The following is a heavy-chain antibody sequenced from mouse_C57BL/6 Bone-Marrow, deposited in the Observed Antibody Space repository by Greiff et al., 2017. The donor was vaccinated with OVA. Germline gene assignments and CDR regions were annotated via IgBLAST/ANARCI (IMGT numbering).Heavy chain of an antibody. D-gene: IGHD2-5*01. CDR1: GYTFTSYW. J-gene: IGHJ1*03. CDR3: ARGGFYYSNYVGWYFDV. CDR2: IHPNSGST. Sequence: VQLQQPGAELVKPGASVKLSCKTSGYTFTSYWMHWVKQRPGQGLEWIGMIHPNSGSTNYNEKFKSKATLTVDKSSSTAYMQLSSLPSEDSAVYYCARGGFYYSNYVGWYFDVWGTGTTVTVSS. V-gene: IGHV1-64*01.